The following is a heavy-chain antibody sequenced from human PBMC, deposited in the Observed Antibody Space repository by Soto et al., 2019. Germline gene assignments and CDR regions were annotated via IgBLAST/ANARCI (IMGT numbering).Heavy chain of an antibody. J-gene: IGHJ2*01. D-gene: IGHD7-27*01. CDR2: IYYSGST. CDR1: GGSISSRDYY. CDR3: ARAPTNWGRWYFDL. Sequence: QVQLQESGPGLVKPSQTLSLTCTVSGGSISSRDYYWRWIRQPPGKGLEWIGYIYYSGSTYYNPSLKSRVTISVDTSKNKFSMKLSAVTAADTAVYYCARAPTNWGRWYFDLWGRGTLVTVSS. V-gene: IGHV4-30-4*01.